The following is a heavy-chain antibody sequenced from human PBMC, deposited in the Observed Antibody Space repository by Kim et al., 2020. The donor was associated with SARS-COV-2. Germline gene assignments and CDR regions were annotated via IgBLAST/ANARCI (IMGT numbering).Heavy chain of an antibody. CDR3: ARVVWGDYRGGFDY. Sequence: GGSLRLSCAASGFTFSSYAMHWVRQAPGKGLEWVAVISYDGSNKYYADSVKGRFTISRDNSKNTLYLQMNSLRAEDTAVYYCARVVWGDYRGGFDYWSQG. V-gene: IGHV3-30-3*01. CDR1: GFTFSSYA. D-gene: IGHD4-17*01. J-gene: IGHJ4*02. CDR2: ISYDGSNK.